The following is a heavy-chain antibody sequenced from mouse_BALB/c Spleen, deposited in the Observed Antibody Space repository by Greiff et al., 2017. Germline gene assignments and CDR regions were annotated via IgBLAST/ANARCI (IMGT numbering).Heavy chain of an antibody. CDR2: ISDGGSYT. V-gene: IGHV5-4*02. J-gene: IGHJ1*01. CDR1: GFTFSDYY. CDR3: ASYRYDGYWYFDV. D-gene: IGHD2-14*01. Sequence: EVKLVESGGGLVKPGGSLKLSCAASGFTFSDYYMYWVRQTPEKRLEWVATISDGGSYTYYPDSVKGRFTISRDNAKNNLYLQMSSLKSEDTAMYYCASYRYDGYWYFDVWGAGTTVTVSS.